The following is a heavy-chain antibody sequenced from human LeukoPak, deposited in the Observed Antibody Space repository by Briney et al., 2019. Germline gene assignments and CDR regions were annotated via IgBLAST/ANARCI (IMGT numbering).Heavy chain of an antibody. CDR3: AYCSGGSCSFDY. V-gene: IGHV3-33*01. CDR2: VWYDGSKK. CDR1: GFIFSSSG. D-gene: IGHD2-15*01. Sequence: GGSLRLSCAASGFIFSSSGMHWVRQAPGKGLEWVAVVWYDGSKKYHADSVKGRLTISRDNSKNTLYLQMNSLRAEDTAVYYCAYCSGGSCSFDYWGQGTLVTVSS. J-gene: IGHJ4*02.